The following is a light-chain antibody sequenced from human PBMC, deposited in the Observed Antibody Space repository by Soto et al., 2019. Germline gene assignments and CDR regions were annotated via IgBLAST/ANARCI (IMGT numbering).Light chain of an antibody. V-gene: IGKV3-11*01. Sequence: EIVLTQSPATLSLSPGGRATLSCRADENIGSDLGWYQQKPGQAPRLLISDVSNRATGVPARFSGSGSMTYFTLTISSLEPEDSAVYFCQQRNSWPPTFGGGTKVEIK. J-gene: IGKJ4*01. CDR1: ENIGSD. CDR2: DVS. CDR3: QQRNSWPPT.